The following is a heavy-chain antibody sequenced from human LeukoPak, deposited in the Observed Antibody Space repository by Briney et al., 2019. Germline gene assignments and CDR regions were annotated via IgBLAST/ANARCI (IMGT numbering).Heavy chain of an antibody. CDR2: INQDGSEK. Sequence: PTGGSLRLSCAASGFTFSSHWMSWVRQAPGKGLEWVANINQDGSEKYYVDSVKGRFTISRDNAKNSLHLQMNTLSPEDTAIYYCARDHVVDGLVFDYWGQGTLVTVSS. J-gene: IGHJ4*02. V-gene: IGHV3-7*01. CDR1: GFTFSSHW. D-gene: IGHD2-15*01. CDR3: ARDHVVDGLVFDY.